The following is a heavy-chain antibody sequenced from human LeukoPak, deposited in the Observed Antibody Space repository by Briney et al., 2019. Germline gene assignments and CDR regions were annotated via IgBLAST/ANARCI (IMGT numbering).Heavy chain of an antibody. CDR2: VNESGGT. CDR3: ARGQGATVPKVGKNWFDP. V-gene: IGHV4-34*01. D-gene: IGHD1-26*01. CDR1: GFTFSSFG. Sequence: GSLRLSCAASGFTFSSFGMNWIRQPPGKGPEWIGEVNESGGTNINPSLRSRVILSVDTSMNQFSLKLISVTAADTGVYYCARGQGATVPKVGKNWFDPWGHGTRVIVSP. J-gene: IGHJ5*02.